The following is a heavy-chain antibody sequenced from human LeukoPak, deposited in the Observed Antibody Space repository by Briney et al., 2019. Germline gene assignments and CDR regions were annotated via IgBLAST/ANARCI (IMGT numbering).Heavy chain of an antibody. D-gene: IGHD2-2*01. Sequence: PGGSLRLSCAASGFTFSTYAMTWVRQAPGKGLEWVSLISGTGGSTYYADSVKGRFTISRDNSKNTLFLHMHSLRADDAAVYYCAKAADDIVVVAAAYFDYWGQGTLVTVSS. CDR1: GFTFSTYA. CDR3: AKAADDIVVVAAAYFDY. CDR2: ISGTGGST. V-gene: IGHV3-23*01. J-gene: IGHJ4*02.